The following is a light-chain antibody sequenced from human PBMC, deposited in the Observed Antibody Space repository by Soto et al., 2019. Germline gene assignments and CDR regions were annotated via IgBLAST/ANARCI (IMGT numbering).Light chain of an antibody. CDR2: DVS. CDR1: SSDVGGYNY. V-gene: IGLV2-14*01. CDR3: SSYTSSSPPHVV. J-gene: IGLJ2*01. Sequence: QSALTQPASVSGSPGQSITISCTGTSSDVGGYNYVSWYQQHPGKAPKLMIYDVSNRPSGVSNRFSGSTSGSTASLTISGLHAEDEADYYCSSYTSSSPPHVVFGGGTKRTV.